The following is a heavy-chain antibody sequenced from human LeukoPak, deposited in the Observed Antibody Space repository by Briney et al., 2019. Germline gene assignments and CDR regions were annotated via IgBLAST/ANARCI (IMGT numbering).Heavy chain of an antibody. D-gene: IGHD3-10*01. CDR1: GFTFSNAW. CDR2: IKSKTDGGTT. V-gene: IGHV3-15*07. J-gene: IGHJ4*02. CDR3: TTSDYYGSGSRFDY. Sequence: GGSLRLSCAASGFTFSNAWMNWVRQAPGKGLEWVGRIKSKTDGGTTDYAAPVKGRFTISRDDSKNTLYLQMNSLKTEDTAVYYRTTSDYYGSGSRFDYWGQGTLVTVSS.